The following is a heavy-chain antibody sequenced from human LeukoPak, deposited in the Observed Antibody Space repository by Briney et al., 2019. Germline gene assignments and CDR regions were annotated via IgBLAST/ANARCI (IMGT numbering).Heavy chain of an antibody. V-gene: IGHV1-69*13. Sequence: SVNVSCKASGGTFSSYAISWVRQAPGQGLEWMGGIIPIFGTANYAQKFQGRVTITADESTSTAYMELSSLRSEDTAVYYCARGLRSGSYQPWFDPWGQGTLVTVSS. CDR1: GGTFSSYA. CDR3: ARGLRSGSYQPWFDP. J-gene: IGHJ5*02. D-gene: IGHD1-26*01. CDR2: IIPIFGTA.